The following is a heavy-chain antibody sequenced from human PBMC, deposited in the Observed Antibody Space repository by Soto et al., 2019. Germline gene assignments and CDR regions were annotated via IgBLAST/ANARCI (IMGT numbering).Heavy chain of an antibody. J-gene: IGHJ6*02. Sequence: PGGSLRLSCAASGFTFCSYGMHWVRQAPGKGLEWVAVISYDGSNKYYADSVRGRFTISRDNSKNTLCLQMNSLRAEDTAVYYCAKDLYSTPVDYYYYYYGMDVWGQGTTVTVSS. CDR1: GFTFCSYG. CDR3: AKDLYSTPVDYYYYYYGMDV. CDR2: ISYDGSNK. D-gene: IGHD4-17*01. V-gene: IGHV3-30*18.